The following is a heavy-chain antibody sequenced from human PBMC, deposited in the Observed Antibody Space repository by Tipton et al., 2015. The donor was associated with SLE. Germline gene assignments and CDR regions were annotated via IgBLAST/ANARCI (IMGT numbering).Heavy chain of an antibody. CDR2: ISCDGSNK. V-gene: IGHV3-30*04. J-gene: IGHJ6*03. D-gene: IGHD2/OR15-2a*01. Sequence: SLRLSCAASGFTFSTYAMHWVRQAPGKGLEWVSVISCDGSNKYYADSVKGRFTISRDNSKNTLYLQMNSVRAEDTAVYYCARGGLESYYYQYLDVWGKGNTVNVSS. CDR3: ARGGLESYYYQYLDV. CDR1: GFTFSTYA.